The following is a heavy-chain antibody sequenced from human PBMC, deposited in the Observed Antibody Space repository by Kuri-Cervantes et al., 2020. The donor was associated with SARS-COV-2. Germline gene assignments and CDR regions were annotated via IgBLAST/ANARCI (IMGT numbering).Heavy chain of an antibody. Sequence: SVKVSCKASGGTFSSYAISWLRQAPGQGLEWMGGIIPIFGTANYAQKFQGRVTITAGESTSTAYMELSSLRSEDTAVYYCARGIVVPATTRWNWFDPWGQGTLVTVSS. CDR3: ARGIVVPATTRWNWFDP. CDR2: IIPIFGTA. J-gene: IGHJ5*02. V-gene: IGHV1-69*13. D-gene: IGHD2-2*01. CDR1: GGTFSSYA.